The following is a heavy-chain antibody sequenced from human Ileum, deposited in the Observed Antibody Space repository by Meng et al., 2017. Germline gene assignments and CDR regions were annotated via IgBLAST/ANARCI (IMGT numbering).Heavy chain of an antibody. Sequence: SETLSLTCTVSGGSISSYYWSWIRQPPGKGLEWIGSIYYSGSTNYNPSLKSRVTISVDTSKNQFSLKLSSVTAADTAVYYCAREYHSSGWTDYWGQGPLAPVPS. J-gene: IGHJ4*02. CDR1: GGSISSYY. CDR2: IYYSGST. D-gene: IGHD6-19*01. CDR3: AREYHSSGWTDY. V-gene: IGHV4-59*01.